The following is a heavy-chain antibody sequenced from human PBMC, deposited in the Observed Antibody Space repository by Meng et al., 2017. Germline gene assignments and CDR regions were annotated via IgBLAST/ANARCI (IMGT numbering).Heavy chain of an antibody. CDR1: GFTISSFW. D-gene: IGHD4-23*01. J-gene: IGHJ4*02. CDR3: VRDFGGNSDY. V-gene: IGHV3-74*01. CDR2: MNEDGTTI. Sequence: EVPVVESGGGLVQPGESLRLSCAASGFTISSFWMHWVRQAPGKGLVWVSRMNEDGTTISHAGSVKGRFTISRDSARNTLYLQMNSLRVEDTAVYYCVRDFGGNSDYWGQGTLVTVSS.